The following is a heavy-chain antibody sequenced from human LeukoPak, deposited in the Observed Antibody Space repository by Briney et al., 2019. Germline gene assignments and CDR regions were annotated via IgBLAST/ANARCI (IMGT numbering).Heavy chain of an antibody. CDR1: GFTFNNFA. J-gene: IGHJ4*02. V-gene: IGHV3-23*01. D-gene: IGHD6-19*01. CDR3: AKDRPTSSAWLLGSDC. Sequence: GGSLRLSCVASGFTFNNFAMSWVRQAPGKGLEWVSGITGSGGITYYADSVKGRFTISRDNSKNTVYLQMNSLRAEDTAVYYCAKDRPTSSAWLLGSDCWGQGTLVTVSS. CDR2: ITGSGGIT.